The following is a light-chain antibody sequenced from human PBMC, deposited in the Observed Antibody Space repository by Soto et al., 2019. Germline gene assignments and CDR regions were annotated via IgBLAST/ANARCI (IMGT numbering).Light chain of an antibody. CDR1: QSVSSSY. V-gene: IGKV3-20*01. J-gene: IGKJ4*01. Sequence: EIVLTQSPGTLSLSPGERATLSCRASQSVSSSYLAWYQQKPGQAPRLLIYGASSRATGIPDRFSGSGSGTVFTLTISRLDPEDFAVYYCHQYGSSPPLTFGGGTKVDIK. CDR2: GAS. CDR3: HQYGSSPPLT.